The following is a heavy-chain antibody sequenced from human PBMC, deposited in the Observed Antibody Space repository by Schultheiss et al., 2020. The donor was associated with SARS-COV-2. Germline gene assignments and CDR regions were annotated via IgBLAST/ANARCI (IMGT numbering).Heavy chain of an antibody. J-gene: IGHJ4*02. CDR2: IYYSGST. D-gene: IGHD6-19*01. V-gene: IGHV4-59*12. CDR3: ARDVTEAGFSMTIRPLDYYFDF. Sequence: SETLSLTCTVSGGSISSYYWSWIRQPPGKGLEWIGYIYYSGSTNYNPSLKSRVTISVDTSKNQFSLKLSSVTAADTAVYYCARDVTEAGFSMTIRPLDYYFDFWGQGTLVTVSS. CDR1: GGSISSYY.